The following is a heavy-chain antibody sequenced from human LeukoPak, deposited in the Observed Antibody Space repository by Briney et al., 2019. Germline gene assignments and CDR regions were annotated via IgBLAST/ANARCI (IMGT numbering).Heavy chain of an antibody. D-gene: IGHD3-10*01. V-gene: IGHV1-18*01. CDR1: GYTFTSHG. J-gene: IGHJ4*02. CDR2: ISAYNGNT. Sequence: ASVKVSCKASGYTFTSHGISWVRQAPGQGLEWMGWISAYNGNTNYAQKLQGRVTMTTDTSTSTAYMELRSLRSDDTAVYYCAREGNYGSGSYSPYFDYWGQGTLVTVSS. CDR3: AREGNYGSGSYSPYFDY.